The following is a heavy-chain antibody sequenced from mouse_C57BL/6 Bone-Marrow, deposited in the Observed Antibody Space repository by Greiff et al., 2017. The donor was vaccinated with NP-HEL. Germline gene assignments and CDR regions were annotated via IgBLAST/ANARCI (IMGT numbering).Heavy chain of an antibody. CDR1: GFTFSSYA. Sequence: EVKLVESGGGLVKPGGSLKLSCAASGFTFSSYAMSWVRQTPEKRLAWVATISDGGSYTYYPDNVKGRFTISRDNAKNNLYLQMSHLKSEDTAMYYCARRWLLFAYWGQGTLVTVSA. CDR3: ARRWLLFAY. D-gene: IGHD2-3*01. CDR2: ISDGGSYT. V-gene: IGHV5-4*03. J-gene: IGHJ3*01.